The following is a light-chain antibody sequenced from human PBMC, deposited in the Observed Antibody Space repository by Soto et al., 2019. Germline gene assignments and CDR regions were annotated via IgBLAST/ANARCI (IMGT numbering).Light chain of an antibody. CDR2: WAS. V-gene: IGKV4-1*01. Sequence: DTVMTQSPESHTVTLGYRATIHCNSSQSLFYTFSNKNYLSWFQQKPGQPPKLLIYWASTRESGVPDRFSGSGSGTDFTLTISSLQAEDVAVYYCQQYYNSPRTFGPGTKVDIK. J-gene: IGKJ1*01. CDR1: QSLFYTFSNKNY. CDR3: QQYYNSPRT.